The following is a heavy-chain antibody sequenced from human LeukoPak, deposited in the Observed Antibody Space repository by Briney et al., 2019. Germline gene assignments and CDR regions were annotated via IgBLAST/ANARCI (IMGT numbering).Heavy chain of an antibody. CDR1: GYTFTSYG. J-gene: IGHJ4*02. V-gene: IGHV1-18*01. CDR2: ISAYNGNT. CDR3: ASGGLSNGDHDY. D-gene: IGHD4-17*01. Sequence: ASVKVSCKASGYTFTSYGISWVRQAPGQGLEWMGWISAYNGNTNYAQKLQGRVTMTTDTSTSTAYMELSSLRSEDTAVYYCASGGLSNGDHDYWGQGTLVTVSS.